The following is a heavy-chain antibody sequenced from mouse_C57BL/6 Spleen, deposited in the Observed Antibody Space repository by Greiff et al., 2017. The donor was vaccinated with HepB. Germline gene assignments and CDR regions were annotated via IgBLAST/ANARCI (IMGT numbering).Heavy chain of an antibody. Sequence: EVKLVESGGGLVKPGGSLKLSCAASGFTFSDYGMHWVRQAPEKGLEWVAYISSGSSTIYYADTVKGRFTISRDNAKNTLFLQMTSLRSEDTAMYYCARGSLQAMDYWGQGTSVTVSS. CDR2: ISSGSSTI. CDR3: ARGSLQAMDY. V-gene: IGHV5-17*01. CDR1: GFTFSDYG. J-gene: IGHJ4*01. D-gene: IGHD6-1*01.